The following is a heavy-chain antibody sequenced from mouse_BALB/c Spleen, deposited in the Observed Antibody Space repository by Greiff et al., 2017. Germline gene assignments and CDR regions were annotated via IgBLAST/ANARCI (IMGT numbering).Heavy chain of an antibody. D-gene: IGHD1-2*01. Sequence: EVKLMESGGGLVKPGGSLKLSCAASGFTFSSYTMSWVRQTPEKRLEWVATISSGGSYTYYPDSVKGRFTISRDNAKNTLYLQMSSLKSEDTAMYYCTRDYYGYGFAYWGQGTLVTVSA. J-gene: IGHJ3*01. CDR2: ISSGGSYT. CDR3: TRDYYGYGFAY. V-gene: IGHV5-6-4*01. CDR1: GFTFSSYT.